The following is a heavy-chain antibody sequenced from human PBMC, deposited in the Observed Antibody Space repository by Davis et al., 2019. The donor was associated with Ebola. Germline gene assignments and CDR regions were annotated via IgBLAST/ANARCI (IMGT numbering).Heavy chain of an antibody. D-gene: IGHD1-26*01. CDR3: ARDRSGSSYPFDS. CDR2: INGDGSRT. J-gene: IGHJ4*02. V-gene: IGHV3-74*01. CDR1: GFPVWDYG. Sequence: GESLKISCAVSGFPVWDYGLSWVRQAPGKGLEWVSRINGDGSRTYYADSVKGRFSISRDSANTLHLHMSSLRAGDTAVYYCARDRSGSSYPFDSWGQGTLVTVSS.